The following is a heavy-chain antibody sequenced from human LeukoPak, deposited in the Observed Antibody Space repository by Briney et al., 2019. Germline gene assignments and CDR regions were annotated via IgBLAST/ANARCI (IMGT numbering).Heavy chain of an antibody. CDR1: GFTFSGSA. D-gene: IGHD6-13*01. CDR3: AKKLTTAPGPDAFDI. V-gene: IGHV3-73*01. J-gene: IGHJ3*02. Sequence: GGSLRLSCAASGFTFSGSAMHWVRQASGKGLEWVGRIRTKANSYATAYAASVKGRFTVSRDDSKNTAYLQMNSLRAEDTAIYYCAKKLTTAPGPDAFDIWGQGTLVSVSS. CDR2: IRTKANSYAT.